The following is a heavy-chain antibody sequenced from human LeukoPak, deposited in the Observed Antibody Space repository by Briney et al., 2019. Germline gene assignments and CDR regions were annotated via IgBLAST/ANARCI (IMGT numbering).Heavy chain of an antibody. CDR2: ISAYNGNT. CDR3: ARDLIGTAAGTY. J-gene: IGHJ4*02. V-gene: IGHV1-18*01. D-gene: IGHD6-13*01. Sequence: VASVKVSCKASGYTFTSYGISWVRQAPGQGLEWIGWISAYNGNTNYAQKLQGRVTMTTDTSTSTAYLELRSLRSDDTAVYYCARDLIGTAAGTYWGQGTLVTVSS. CDR1: GYTFTSYG.